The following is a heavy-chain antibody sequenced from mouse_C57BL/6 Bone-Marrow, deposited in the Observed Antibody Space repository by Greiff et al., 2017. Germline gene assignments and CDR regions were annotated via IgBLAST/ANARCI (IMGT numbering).Heavy chain of an antibody. CDR3: ARPYYYGSSGGYFDG. V-gene: IGHV5-9*01. Sequence: EVQGVESGGGLVKPGGSLKLSCAASGFTFSSYTMSWVRQTPEKRLEWVATISGGGGNTYYPDSVKGRFTISRDNAKNTLYLQMSSLGSEDTALYYCARPYYYGSSGGYFDGWGTGTTVTVAS. J-gene: IGHJ1*03. CDR1: GFTFSSYT. CDR2: ISGGGGNT. D-gene: IGHD1-1*01.